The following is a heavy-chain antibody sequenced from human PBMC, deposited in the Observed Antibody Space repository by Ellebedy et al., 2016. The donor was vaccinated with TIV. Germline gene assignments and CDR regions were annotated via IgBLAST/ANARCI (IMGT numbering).Heavy chain of an antibody. D-gene: IGHD4-17*01. CDR3: ARAIYGASYL. CDR2: INQDGTKK. CDR1: GFILSNSA. V-gene: IGHV3-7*01. J-gene: IGHJ2*01. Sequence: GGSLRLSCAASGFILSNSAMFWVRQAPGKGLEWMANINQDGTKKHYVDSVKGRFTISRDNAGNSLDLQMNSLGAEDTAVYYCARAIYGASYLWGRGTLVTVSS.